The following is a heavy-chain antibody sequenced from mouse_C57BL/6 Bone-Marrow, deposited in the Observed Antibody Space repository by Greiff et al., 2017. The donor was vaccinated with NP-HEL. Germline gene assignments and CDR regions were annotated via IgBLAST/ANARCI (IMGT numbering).Heavy chain of an antibody. D-gene: IGHD3-3*01. CDR2: IDPSDSYT. CDR3: GAGLDY. V-gene: IGHV1-69*01. Sequence: VKLQQPGAELVMPGASVKLSCKASGYTFTSYWMHWVKQRPGQGLEWIGEIDPSDSYTNYNQKFKGKSTLTVDKSSSTAYMQLSSLTSEDSAVYYCGAGLDYWGQGTTLTVSS. J-gene: IGHJ2*01. CDR1: GYTFTSYW.